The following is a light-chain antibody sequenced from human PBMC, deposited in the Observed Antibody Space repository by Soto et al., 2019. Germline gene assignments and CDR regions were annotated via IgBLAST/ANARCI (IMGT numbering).Light chain of an antibody. CDR1: QSVSSY. CDR3: QQRSNWGGT. J-gene: IGKJ3*01. Sequence: EIVLTQSPATLSLSPGERATLSCRASQSVSSYLAWYQQKPGQAPRLLIYDASNRATGIPARFSGSGSGTEFTLTISSLEPEDFAVYYCQQRSNWGGTFGPGTKVDIK. CDR2: DAS. V-gene: IGKV3-11*01.